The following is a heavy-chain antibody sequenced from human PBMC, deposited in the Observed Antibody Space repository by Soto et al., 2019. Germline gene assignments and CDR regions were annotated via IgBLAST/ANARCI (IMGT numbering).Heavy chain of an antibody. D-gene: IGHD2-15*01. CDR1: GDSVSSNSAA. J-gene: IGHJ6*02. Sequence: QTLSLTCAISGDSVSSNSAAWNWIRQSPSRGLEWLGRTYYRSKWYNDYAVSVKSRITINPDTSKNQFSLQLNSVTPEDTAVYYCARDGYCSGGSCYSLDYYYGMDVWGQGTTVTVSS. CDR3: ARDGYCSGGSCYSLDYYYGMDV. CDR2: TYYRSKWYN. V-gene: IGHV6-1*01.